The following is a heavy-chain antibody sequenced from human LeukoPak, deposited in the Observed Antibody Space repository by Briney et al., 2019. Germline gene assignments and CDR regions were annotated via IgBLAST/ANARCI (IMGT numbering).Heavy chain of an antibody. J-gene: IGHJ5*02. CDR1: GGTFSSYA. CDR3: AREVRAVAGTNWFDP. D-gene: IGHD6-19*01. V-gene: IGHV1-69*13. Sequence: GASVKVSCKASGGTFSSYAISWVRQAPGQGLKWMGGIIPIFGTANYAQKFQGRVTITADESTSTAYMELSSLRSEDTAVYYCAREVRAVAGTNWFDPWGQGTLVTVSS. CDR2: IIPIFGTA.